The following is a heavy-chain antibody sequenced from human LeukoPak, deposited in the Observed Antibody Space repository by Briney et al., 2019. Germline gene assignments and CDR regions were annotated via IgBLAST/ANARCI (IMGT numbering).Heavy chain of an antibody. J-gene: IGHJ4*02. CDR3: ARGDGVYVY. CDR1: GFAVSSNY. CDR2: IYFGGTT. Sequence: GGSLRLSCAASGFAVSSNYMTWVRQAPGQGLEWVSVIYFGGTTYYADSVKGRFTISRDNSKNTVYLQMNSLRVEDTAVYYCARGDGVYVYWGQGTLVTVSS. D-gene: IGHD5/OR15-5a*01. V-gene: IGHV3-53*01.